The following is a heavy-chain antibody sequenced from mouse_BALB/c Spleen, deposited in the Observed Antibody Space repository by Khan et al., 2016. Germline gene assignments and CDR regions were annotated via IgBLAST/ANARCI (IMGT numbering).Heavy chain of an antibody. Sequence: VQLKESGPGLVKPSQSLSLTCSVTGYSITSGYYWNWIRQFPGNNLEWMGYISYDGSNNYNPSLKNRISIARDTSKNQFFLKLNSVTTEDTATYYCARLRRLYAMDYWGQGTSVTVSS. J-gene: IGHJ4*01. D-gene: IGHD1-2*01. CDR2: ISYDGSN. V-gene: IGHV3-6*02. CDR3: ARLRRLYAMDY. CDR1: GYSITSGYY.